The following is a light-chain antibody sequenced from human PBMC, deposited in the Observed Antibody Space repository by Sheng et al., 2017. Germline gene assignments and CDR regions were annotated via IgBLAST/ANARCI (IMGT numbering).Light chain of an antibody. V-gene: IGLV2-23*02. CDR3: CAYTDRGTLI. CDR1: SSDIGSYNF. Sequence: HSALTQPASVSGSPGQSITISCTGTSSDIGSYNFVSWYQHHPGKAPKVLIYEISQRPSGVSDRFSGSRSGNTASLTISGLQAEDGADYYCCAYTDRGTLIFGGGTKLTVL. CDR2: EIS. J-gene: IGLJ2*01.